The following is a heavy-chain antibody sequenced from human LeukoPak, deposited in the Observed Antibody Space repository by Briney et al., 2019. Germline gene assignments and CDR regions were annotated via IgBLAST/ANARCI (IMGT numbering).Heavy chain of an antibody. CDR1: GFTFSSYG. Sequence: GGSLRLSCAASGFTFSSYGMHWVRQAPGKGLEWVAVISYDGSNKYYADSVKGRFTISRDNSKNTLYLQMNGLRAGDTAVYYCAKEMVRGVISPYYYYGMDVWGKGTTVTVSS. D-gene: IGHD3-10*01. CDR3: AKEMVRGVISPYYYYGMDV. V-gene: IGHV3-30*18. J-gene: IGHJ6*04. CDR2: ISYDGSNK.